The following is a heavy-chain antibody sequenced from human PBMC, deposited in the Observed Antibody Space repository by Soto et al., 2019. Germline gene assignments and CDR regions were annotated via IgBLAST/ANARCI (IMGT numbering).Heavy chain of an antibody. D-gene: IGHD4-17*01. CDR1: GFTFSTYH. V-gene: IGHV3-48*03. J-gene: IGHJ6*02. CDR3: ARDGSTVTTNYHYAMDV. Sequence: GGSLRLSCAASGFTFSTYHMNWVRQAPGKGLEGVSYIHSGGSRIYYADSVKGRFTISRDNAKNSLYLQMNSLRAEDTAVYYCARDGSTVTTNYHYAMDVWGQGTTVTVSS. CDR2: IHSGGSRI.